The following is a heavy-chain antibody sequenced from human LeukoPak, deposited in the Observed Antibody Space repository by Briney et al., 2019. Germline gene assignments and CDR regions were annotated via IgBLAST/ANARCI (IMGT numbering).Heavy chain of an antibody. D-gene: IGHD4-23*01. CDR1: GGSISSGSYY. Sequence: SETLSLTCTVSGGSISSGSYYWSWIRQPAGKGLEWIGRIYTSGSTNYNPSLKSRGAISVDTSKNQFSLKLSSVTAADTAVYYCARDEVGGAFDIWGQGTMVTVSS. J-gene: IGHJ3*02. CDR2: IYTSGST. CDR3: ARDEVGGAFDI. V-gene: IGHV4-61*02.